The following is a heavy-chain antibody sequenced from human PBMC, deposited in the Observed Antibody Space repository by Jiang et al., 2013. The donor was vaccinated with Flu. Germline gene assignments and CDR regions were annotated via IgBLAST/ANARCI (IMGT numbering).Heavy chain of an antibody. CDR2: IYYSGST. CDR1: GGSISSYY. D-gene: IGHD2-15*01. Sequence: KPSETLSLTCTVSGGSISSYYWSWIRQPPGKGLEWIGYIYYSGSTNYNPSLKSRVTISVDTSKNQFSLKLSSVTAADTAVYYCARGMVGYCSGGSCPTRVGMDVWGQGTTVTVSS. J-gene: IGHJ6*02. V-gene: IGHV4-59*08. CDR3: ARGMVGYCSGGSCPTRVGMDV.